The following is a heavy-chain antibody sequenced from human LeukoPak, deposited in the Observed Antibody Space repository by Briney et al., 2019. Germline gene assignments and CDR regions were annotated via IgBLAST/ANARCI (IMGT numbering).Heavy chain of an antibody. D-gene: IGHD3-10*01. Sequence: SETLSLTCTVSGGSISGSYWSWIRQPPGKELEWIGHINYSGSTKYNPSLKSRVTISVETSKNKVSLKLNSVTAADTAIYFCARSPGDDAFDIWGQGTKVTVS. V-gene: IGHV4-59*01. CDR3: ARSPGDDAFDI. J-gene: IGHJ3*02. CDR1: GGSISGSY. CDR2: INYSGST.